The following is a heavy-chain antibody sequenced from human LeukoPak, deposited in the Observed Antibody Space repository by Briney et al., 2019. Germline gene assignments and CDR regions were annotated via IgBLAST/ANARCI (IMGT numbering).Heavy chain of an antibody. CDR2: INWNGRST. Sequence: PGGSLRLSCAASGFTFDDYGMSWVRQAPGKGLEWVSGINWNGRSTGYADSVKGRFTISRDNTKNSLYLQMNSLRVEDTALYYCARVPSWGDYYGLDVWGQGTTVTVSS. CDR1: GFTFDDYG. J-gene: IGHJ6*02. D-gene: IGHD3-16*01. CDR3: ARVPSWGDYYGLDV. V-gene: IGHV3-20*04.